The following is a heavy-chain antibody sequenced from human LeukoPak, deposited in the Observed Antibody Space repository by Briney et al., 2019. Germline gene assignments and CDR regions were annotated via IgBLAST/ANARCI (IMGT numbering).Heavy chain of an antibody. CDR2: INHSGST. V-gene: IGHV4-34*01. CDR3: ARGPRQPRYCSSTSCYRQKSYYYYYYGMDV. CDR1: GGSFSGYY. J-gene: IGHJ6*02. Sequence: PSETLSLTCAVYGGSFSGYYWSWIRQPPGKGLEWIGEINHSGSTNYNPSLNSRVTISVDTSKNQFSLKLSSVTAADTAVYYCARGPRQPRYCSSTSCYRQKSYYYYYYGMDVWGQGTTVTVSS. D-gene: IGHD2-2*01.